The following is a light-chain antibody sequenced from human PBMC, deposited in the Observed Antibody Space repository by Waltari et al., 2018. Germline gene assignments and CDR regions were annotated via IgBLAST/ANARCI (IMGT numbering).Light chain of an antibody. CDR1: SGRIASNY. J-gene: IGLJ3*02. V-gene: IGLV6-57*04. CDR3: QSYDSSAWV. Sequence: NSMLTQPHSVSEYPGKTVTISCTRSSGRIASNYVQWYHQRPGSAPTTVISEDNQRPSGVPDRFSGSIDSSSNSASLTISGLKTEDEADYYCQSYDSSAWVFGGGTKLTVL. CDR2: EDN.